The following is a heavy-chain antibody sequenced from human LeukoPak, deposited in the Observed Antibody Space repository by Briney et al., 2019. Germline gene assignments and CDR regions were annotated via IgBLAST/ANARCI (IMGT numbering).Heavy chain of an antibody. V-gene: IGHV4-39*01. CDR1: GGXISSSRYY. Sequence: SETLSLTCTVSGGXISSSRYYWDWVRQPPGKGLEWIGGIYYSGSTYYNPSLKSRVTISVDTSKNQFSLKVTSMTAADAAVYYCARRDGYNGPLDYWGQGTLVTVSS. CDR2: IYYSGST. CDR3: ARRDGYNGPLDY. J-gene: IGHJ4*02. D-gene: IGHD5-24*01.